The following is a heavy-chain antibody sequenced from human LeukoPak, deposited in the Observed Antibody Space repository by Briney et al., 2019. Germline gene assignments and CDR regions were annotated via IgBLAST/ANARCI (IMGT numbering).Heavy chain of an antibody. V-gene: IGHV1-46*01. CDR2: IDPSDAST. J-gene: IGHJ4*02. D-gene: IGHD3-10*01. CDR3: AREAAVRLKHYDY. CDR1: GYTFTSYY. Sequence: GASVKVSCKASGYTFTSYYMHWVRQAPGHGLEWMGLIDPSDASTTFAQKFQGRLTMTRDTSTSTVYMDLSSLRSEDTAVYYCAREAAVRLKHYDYWGQGTLVTVSS.